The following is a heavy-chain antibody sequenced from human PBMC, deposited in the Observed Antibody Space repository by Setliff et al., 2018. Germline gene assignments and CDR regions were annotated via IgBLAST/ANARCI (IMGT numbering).Heavy chain of an antibody. Sequence: ASVKVSCKSSGYTFTNYGITWVRQAPGQGLEWMGWINNYNLNTQYAQKFLGRVTVTTDTSTGTAYMELGSLTSDDTAIYYCARINFYVSSGYYYAPAYWGPGTLVTVSS. CDR2: INNYNLNT. J-gene: IGHJ4*02. CDR1: GYTFTNYG. D-gene: IGHD3-22*01. V-gene: IGHV1-18*01. CDR3: ARINFYVSSGYYYAPAY.